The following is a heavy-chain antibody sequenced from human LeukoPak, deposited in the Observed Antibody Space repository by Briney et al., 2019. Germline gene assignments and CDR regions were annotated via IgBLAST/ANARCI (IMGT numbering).Heavy chain of an antibody. CDR1: GGSITSYY. CDR3: ARALRKQLGWFDP. V-gene: IGHV4-59*01. Sequence: SETLSLTCTVSGGSITSYYWSWIRQPPGKGLEWIGYIYYSGSTNYNPSLKSRVTISVDTSKNQFSLKLSSVTAADTAVYYCARALRKQLGWFDPWGQGTLVTVSS. J-gene: IGHJ5*02. D-gene: IGHD6-6*01. CDR2: IYYSGST.